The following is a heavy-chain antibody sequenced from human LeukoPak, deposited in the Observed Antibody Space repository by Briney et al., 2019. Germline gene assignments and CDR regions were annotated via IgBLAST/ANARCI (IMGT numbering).Heavy chain of an antibody. CDR3: ARDRLVLLWFGELLTYYYMDV. Sequence: SQTLSLTCTVSGGSISSGSYYWSWIRQPPGKGLEWIEEINHSGSTNYNPSIKSRVTISVDTSKNQFSLKLSSVTAADTAVYYCARDRLVLLWFGELLTYYYMDVWGKGTTVTVSS. CDR2: INHSGST. CDR1: GGSISSGSYY. D-gene: IGHD3-10*01. V-gene: IGHV4-39*07. J-gene: IGHJ6*03.